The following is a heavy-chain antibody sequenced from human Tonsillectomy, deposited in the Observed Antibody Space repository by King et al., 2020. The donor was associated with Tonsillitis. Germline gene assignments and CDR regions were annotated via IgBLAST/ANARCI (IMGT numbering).Heavy chain of an antibody. CDR2: IRFDGSNK. D-gene: IGHD3-10*01. J-gene: IGHJ4*02. V-gene: IGHV3-30*02. Sequence: VQLVESGGGVVQPGGSLRLSCAASGFTFSSYGMHWVRQAPGKGLEWVAFIRFDGSNKYSADSVKGRFTISRDNSKNTLYLQMNSLRAEDTALYYCAKATPGRGFEYWGQGTLVTVSS. CDR1: GFTFSSYG. CDR3: AKATPGRGFEY.